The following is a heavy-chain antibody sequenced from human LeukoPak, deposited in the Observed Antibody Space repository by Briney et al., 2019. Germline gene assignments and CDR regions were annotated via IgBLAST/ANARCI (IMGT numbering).Heavy chain of an antibody. D-gene: IGHD6-13*01. CDR3: AKDPGSSWYYFDY. CDR2: ISYDGSNK. Sequence: GGSLRLSCAASGFTFSSYGLNWVRQAPGKGLEWVAVISYDGSNKYYADSVKGRFTISRDNSKNTLYLQMNSLRAEDTAVYYCAKDPGSSWYYFDYWGQGTLVTVSS. CDR1: GFTFSSYG. V-gene: IGHV3-30*18. J-gene: IGHJ4*02.